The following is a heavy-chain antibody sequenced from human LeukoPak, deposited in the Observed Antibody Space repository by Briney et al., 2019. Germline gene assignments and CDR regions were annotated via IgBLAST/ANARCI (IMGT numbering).Heavy chain of an antibody. Sequence: PGGSLRLSCAASGFAFSSYWMSWVRQAPGKGLEWVANIKQDGSEKYYVDSVKGRFTISRDNAKNSLYLQMNSLRAEDTAVYYCARETGYSSMTAFDYWGQGTLVTVSS. D-gene: IGHD6-13*01. CDR2: IKQDGSEK. J-gene: IGHJ4*02. CDR1: GFAFSSYW. CDR3: ARETGYSSMTAFDY. V-gene: IGHV3-7*01.